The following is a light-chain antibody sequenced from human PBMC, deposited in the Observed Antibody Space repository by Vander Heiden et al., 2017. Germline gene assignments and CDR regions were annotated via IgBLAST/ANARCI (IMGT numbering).Light chain of an antibody. Sequence: DIVLTQSPDSLAVSLGERATINCKSSPSVLSSFNSKNHLAWFRQKPRQPPELLIYWASTRESGVPDRFSGSGSGTDFTRTISNMQAEDVAVYYCEQHSTKTFGQGTKVEIK. V-gene: IGKV4-1*01. J-gene: IGKJ1*01. CDR1: PSVLSSFNSKNH. CDR2: WAS. CDR3: EQHSTKT.